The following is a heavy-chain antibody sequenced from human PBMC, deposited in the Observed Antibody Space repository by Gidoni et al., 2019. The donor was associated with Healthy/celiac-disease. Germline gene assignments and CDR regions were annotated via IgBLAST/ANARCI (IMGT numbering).Heavy chain of an antibody. CDR2: IDPSDSYT. J-gene: IGHJ6*03. CDR1: GYSFTSYW. D-gene: IGHD5-18*01. CDR3: AGLIGYSYGYGDYYYMDV. V-gene: IGHV5-10-1*03. Sequence: EVQLVQSGAEVKKPGESLRISCKGSGYSFTSYWISWVRQMPGKGLEWMGRIDPSDSYTNYSPSFQGHVTISADKSISTAYLQWSSLKASDTAMYYCAGLIGYSYGYGDYYYMDVWGKGTTVTVSS.